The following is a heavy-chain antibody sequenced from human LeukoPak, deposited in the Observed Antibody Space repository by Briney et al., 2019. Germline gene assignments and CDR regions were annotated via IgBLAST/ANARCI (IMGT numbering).Heavy chain of an antibody. J-gene: IGHJ4*02. D-gene: IGHD1-26*01. V-gene: IGHV3-30*02. Sequence: GGSLRLSCAASGFTFSSYGMHWVRQAPGKGLEWVAFIRYDGSNKYYADSVKGRFTISRDNSKNTLYLQMNSLRAEDTAVYYCARNGVGATLAFDFWGQGTLVTVSS. CDR2: IRYDGSNK. CDR3: ARNGVGATLAFDF. CDR1: GFTFSSYG.